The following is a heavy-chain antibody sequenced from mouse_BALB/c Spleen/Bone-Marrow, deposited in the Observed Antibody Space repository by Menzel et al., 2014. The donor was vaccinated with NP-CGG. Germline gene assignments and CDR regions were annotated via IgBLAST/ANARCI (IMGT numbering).Heavy chain of an antibody. CDR1: GFSLTSYG. V-gene: IGHV2-9*02. Sequence: QVQLQQPGPGLVAPSQSLSITCTVSGFSLTSYGVHWVRQPPGEGLEWLGVIWAGGSTNYNSALMSRLNISKDNSKSQVFLKMNRPQTDDTAMYYCARTLRWYFDVWGAGTAVTVSS. CDR2: IWAGGST. J-gene: IGHJ1*01. CDR3: ARTLRWYFDV.